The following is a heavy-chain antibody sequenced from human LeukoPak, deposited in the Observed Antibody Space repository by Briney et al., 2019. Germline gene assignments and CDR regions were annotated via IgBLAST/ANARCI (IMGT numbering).Heavy chain of an antibody. CDR3: ASSASPGDYADAFDI. D-gene: IGHD4-17*01. J-gene: IGHJ3*02. CDR1: GFTFDDYG. CDR2: INWNGGST. Sequence: GGSLRLSCAASGFTFDDYGMSWVRQAPGKGLEWVSGINWNGGSTGYADSVKGRFTISRDNAKNSLYLQMNSLRAEDTALYHCASSASPGDYADAFDIWGQGTMVAVSS. V-gene: IGHV3-20*01.